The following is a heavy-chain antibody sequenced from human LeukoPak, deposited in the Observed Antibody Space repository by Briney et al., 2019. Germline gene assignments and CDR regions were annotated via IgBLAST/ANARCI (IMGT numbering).Heavy chain of an antibody. CDR1: GYSFSTYP. J-gene: IGHJ4*02. Sequence: GASVKVSCTASGYSFSTYPISWVRQAPGQGLEWMGWVSGHTNNTNYAHQFQGRVTMTADTSTSTAYLELMSLTYADTGVYFCARDRCSSTSCYSPFDFWGQGSLIIVTS. CDR3: ARDRCSSTSCYSPFDF. D-gene: IGHD2-21*01. CDR2: VSGHTNNT. V-gene: IGHV1-18*01.